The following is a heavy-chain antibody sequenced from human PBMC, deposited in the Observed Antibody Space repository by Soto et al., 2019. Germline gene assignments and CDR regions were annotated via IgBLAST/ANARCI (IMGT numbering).Heavy chain of an antibody. CDR1: GGSISSSSYY. CDR3: ARGIAVAGNGMYYYYGMDV. CDR2: IYYSGST. J-gene: IGHJ6*02. Sequence: SETLSLTCTVSGGSISSSSYYWGWIRQPPGKGLEWIGSIYYSGSTYYNPSLKSRVTISVDTSKNQFSLKLSSVTAADTAVYYCARGIAVAGNGMYYYYGMDVWGQGTTVTVSS. D-gene: IGHD6-19*01. V-gene: IGHV4-39*01.